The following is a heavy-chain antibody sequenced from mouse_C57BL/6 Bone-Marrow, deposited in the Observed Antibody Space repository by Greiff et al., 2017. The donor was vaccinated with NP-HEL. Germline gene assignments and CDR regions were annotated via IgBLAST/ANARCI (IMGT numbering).Heavy chain of an antibody. Sequence: EVQGVESGEGLVKPGGSLKLSCAASGFTFSSYAMSWVRQTPEKRLEWVAYISSGGDYIYYADTVKGRFTISRDNARNTLYLQMSSLKSEDTAMYYCTRGDYGSSPFAYWGQGTLVTVSA. D-gene: IGHD1-1*01. V-gene: IGHV5-9-1*02. CDR1: GFTFSSYA. CDR2: ISSGGDYI. J-gene: IGHJ3*01. CDR3: TRGDYGSSPFAY.